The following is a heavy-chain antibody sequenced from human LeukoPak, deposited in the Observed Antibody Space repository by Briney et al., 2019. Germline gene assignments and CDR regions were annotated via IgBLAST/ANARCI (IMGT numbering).Heavy chain of an antibody. D-gene: IGHD6-13*01. CDR1: GFAFSRSG. J-gene: IGHJ4*02. Sequence: GGSLRLSCAASGFAFSRSGMHWVRQAPGKGLEWVAVVWYDGSNKHYADSVKGRFTISRDNSNNTLYLQMNSLRAEDTAVYYCARDPRYSNSWFFDYWGQGTLVTVSS. CDR2: VWYDGSNK. CDR3: ARDPRYSNSWFFDY. V-gene: IGHV3-33*01.